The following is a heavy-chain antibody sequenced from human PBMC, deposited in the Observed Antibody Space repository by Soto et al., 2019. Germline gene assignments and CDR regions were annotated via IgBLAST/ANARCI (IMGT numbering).Heavy chain of an antibody. Sequence: PGGSLRLSCAASGFTFSSYAMNWVRQAPGKGLEWVSTTSSNGGTTYYADSVKGRFTISRDKSKNTVYLQMNSLGAEDTALYYCARASGYSSGWYFFDYWGQGA. CDR3: ARASGYSSGWYFFDY. V-gene: IGHV3-23*01. CDR1: GFTFSSYA. J-gene: IGHJ4*02. D-gene: IGHD6-19*01. CDR2: TSSNGGTT.